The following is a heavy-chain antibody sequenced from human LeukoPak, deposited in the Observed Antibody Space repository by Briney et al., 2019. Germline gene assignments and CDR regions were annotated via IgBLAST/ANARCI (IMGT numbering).Heavy chain of an antibody. V-gene: IGHV4-30-4*01. CDR1: GGSISSGDYY. CDR3: ARGRVGSGWYYYYGMDV. CDR2: MYYSGST. D-gene: IGHD6-19*01. Sequence: PSETLSLTCTVSGGSISSGDYYWSWIRQPPGKGLEWIAYMYYSGSTYYNPSLKSRVTMSADTSKNQLSLKLSSVTAADTAVYYCARGRVGSGWYYYYGMDVWGQGTTVTVSS. J-gene: IGHJ6*02.